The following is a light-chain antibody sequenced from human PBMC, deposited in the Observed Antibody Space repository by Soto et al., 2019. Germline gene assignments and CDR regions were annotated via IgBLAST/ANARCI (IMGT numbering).Light chain of an antibody. CDR3: CSYTTSNTRQIV. CDR1: RSDVGGYNY. V-gene: IGLV2-14*01. J-gene: IGLJ1*01. Sequence: QSVVTPPASVSGSPVESVTISCTGTRSDVGGYNYVSWYQQQPGKAPKFMIYDVTNRPSGVSNRFSGSKSGNTASLTISGLQAEDEADYYCCSYTTSNTRQIVFGTGTKVTVL. CDR2: DVT.